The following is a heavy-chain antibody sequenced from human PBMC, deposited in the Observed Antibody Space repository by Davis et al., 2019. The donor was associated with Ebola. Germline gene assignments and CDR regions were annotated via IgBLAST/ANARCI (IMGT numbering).Heavy chain of an antibody. CDR1: GFTFSSYG. CDR2: ISYDGSNK. Sequence: AGSLTLSCAASGFTFSSYGMHWVRQAPGKGLEGVAVISYDGSNKYYADSVKGRFTISRDNSKNTLYLQMNSLRAEDTAVYYCAKDYFDYWGQGTLVTVSS. CDR3: AKDYFDY. J-gene: IGHJ4*02. V-gene: IGHV3-30*18.